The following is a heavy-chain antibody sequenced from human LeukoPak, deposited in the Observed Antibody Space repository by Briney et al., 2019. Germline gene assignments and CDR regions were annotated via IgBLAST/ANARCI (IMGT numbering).Heavy chain of an antibody. D-gene: IGHD2-8*02. Sequence: GGSLRLSCAASGFTFSSYAMHWVRQVPGKGLEYVSAISSSGGSTYYANSVKGRFTISRDNSKNTLYLQMGSLRTEDMAIYYCARGPDVVLVSHWSFFDYWGLGTLVTVSS. CDR1: GFTFSSYA. CDR3: ARGPDVVLVSHWSFFDY. CDR2: ISSSGGST. V-gene: IGHV3-64*01. J-gene: IGHJ4*02.